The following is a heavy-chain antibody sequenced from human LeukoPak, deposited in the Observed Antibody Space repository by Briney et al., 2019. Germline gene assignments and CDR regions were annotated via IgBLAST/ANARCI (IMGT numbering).Heavy chain of an antibody. Sequence: ASVKVSCKASGYTFTGYYMHWVRQAPGQGLEWMGWINPNSGGTNYAQKFQGRVTMTRDTSISTAYMEPSRLRSDDTAVYYCARETTVTTGDDAFDIWGQGTMVTVSS. CDR2: INPNSGGT. V-gene: IGHV1-2*02. D-gene: IGHD4-17*01. CDR3: ARETTVTTGDDAFDI. CDR1: GYTFTGYY. J-gene: IGHJ3*02.